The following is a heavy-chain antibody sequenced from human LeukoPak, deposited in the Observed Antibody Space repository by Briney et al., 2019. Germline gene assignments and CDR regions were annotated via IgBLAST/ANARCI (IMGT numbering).Heavy chain of an antibody. D-gene: IGHD5-18*01. Sequence: GGSLRLSRAASGFTLSNYWMSWVRQAPGKGLEWVANIKQDGSEKYYVDSVKGRFTISRDNAKNSLYLQMNSLRAEDTAVYYCARNTAWAVDPWGQGTLVTVSS. CDR3: ARNTAWAVDP. CDR2: IKQDGSEK. V-gene: IGHV3-7*01. J-gene: IGHJ5*02. CDR1: GFTLSNYW.